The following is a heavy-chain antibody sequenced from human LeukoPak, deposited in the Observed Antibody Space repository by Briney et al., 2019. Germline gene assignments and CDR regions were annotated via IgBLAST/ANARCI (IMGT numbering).Heavy chain of an antibody. D-gene: IGHD1-7*01. J-gene: IGHJ4*02. Sequence: GGSLRLSCVASGFTFSSYGMHWVRQAPGKGLEWVAVIWYDGSNKYYADSVKGRFTISGDNSKNTLYLQMNSLRAEDTAVYYCAKGTGTTHYFDYWGQGTLVTVSS. CDR3: AKGTGTTHYFDY. CDR2: IWYDGSNK. V-gene: IGHV3-33*06. CDR1: GFTFSSYG.